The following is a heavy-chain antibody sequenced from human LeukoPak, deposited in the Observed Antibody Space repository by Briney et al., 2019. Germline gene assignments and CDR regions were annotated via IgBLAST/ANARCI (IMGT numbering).Heavy chain of an antibody. J-gene: IGHJ3*02. V-gene: IGHV4-59*01. CDR2: IYYSGST. Sequence: SETLSLTCTVSGGSISSYYWSWIRQPPGKGLEWIGYIYYSGSTNYNPSLKSRVTISVDTSKNQFSLKLSSVTAADTAVYYCAGASITNYAFDIWGQGTMVTVSS. D-gene: IGHD3-3*01. CDR3: AGASITNYAFDI. CDR1: GGSISSYY.